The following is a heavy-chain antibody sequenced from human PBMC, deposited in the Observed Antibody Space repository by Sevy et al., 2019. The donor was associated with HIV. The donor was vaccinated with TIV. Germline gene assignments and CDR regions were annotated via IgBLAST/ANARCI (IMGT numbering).Heavy chain of an antibody. Sequence: ASVKVSCKASGYTFTGYYLHWVRQAPGQGLEWMGWINPKSGGTNYGPKFQGRVTMTRDTSISTASMELSRLRSDDTAVYYCTRSAAEAKNFYCGGDCYSDYWGQGTLVTVSS. D-gene: IGHD2-21*02. CDR2: INPKSGGT. V-gene: IGHV1-2*02. J-gene: IGHJ4*02. CDR1: GYTFTGYY. CDR3: TRSAAEAKNFYCGGDCYSDY.